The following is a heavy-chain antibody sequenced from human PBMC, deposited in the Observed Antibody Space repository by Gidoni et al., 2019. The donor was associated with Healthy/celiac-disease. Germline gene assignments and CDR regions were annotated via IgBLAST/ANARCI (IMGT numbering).Heavy chain of an antibody. CDR3: AKDRVTRGGMDV. CDR2: ISYDGSNK. V-gene: IGHV3-30*18. D-gene: IGHD3-3*01. J-gene: IGHJ6*02. Sequence: VRQAPGKGLEWVAVISYDGSNKYYADSVKGRFTISRDNSKNTLYLQMNSLRAEDTAVYYCAKDRVTRGGMDVWGQGTTVTVSS.